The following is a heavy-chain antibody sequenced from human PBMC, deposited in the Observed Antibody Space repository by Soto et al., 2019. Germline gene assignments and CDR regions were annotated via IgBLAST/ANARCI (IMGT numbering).Heavy chain of an antibody. CDR3: ARVYGYSSSWYGYYYMDV. CDR2: VYYTGST. V-gene: IGHV4-59*08. CDR1: GGSISNFY. Sequence: SETLSLTCTVSGGSISNFYWSWIRQPPGKGLEWIGYVYYTGSTSYNPSLKRRVTFSADSSRGQFSLRLSSVTAADTAVYYCARVYGYSSSWYGYYYMDVWGKGTTVTVPS. D-gene: IGHD6-13*01. J-gene: IGHJ6*03.